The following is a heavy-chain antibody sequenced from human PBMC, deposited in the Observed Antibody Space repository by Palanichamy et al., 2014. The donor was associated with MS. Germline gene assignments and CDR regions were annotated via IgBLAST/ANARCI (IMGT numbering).Heavy chain of an antibody. V-gene: IGHV3-30*18. J-gene: IGHJ4*02. D-gene: IGHD4/OR15-4a*01. CDR1: GFTFSAYG. Sequence: VQLLESGGGVVQPGRSLRLSCAASGFTFSAYGMHWVRQASGKGLEWVAVISYDGNNKYYADSVKDRFTVSRDNSKNTLFLQMNSLRAEDTAVYYCAKGYDYGDSWGQGTLVTVSS. CDR2: ISYDGNNK. CDR3: AKGYDYGDS.